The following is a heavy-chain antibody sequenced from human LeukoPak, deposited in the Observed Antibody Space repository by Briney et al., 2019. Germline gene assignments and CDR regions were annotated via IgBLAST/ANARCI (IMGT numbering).Heavy chain of an antibody. CDR1: GASISGSSHYF. CDR3: ARESGWSGWTGGYYFDY. V-gene: IGHV4-4*07. D-gene: IGHD3-3*01. Sequence: DPSETLSLTCTVSGASISGSSHYFWGWIRQTPGKGLEWIGRIYTSGSTNYNPSLKSRVTMSVDTSKNQFSLKLSSVTAADTAVYYCARESGWSGWTGGYYFDYWGQGTLVTVSS. J-gene: IGHJ4*02. CDR2: IYTSGST.